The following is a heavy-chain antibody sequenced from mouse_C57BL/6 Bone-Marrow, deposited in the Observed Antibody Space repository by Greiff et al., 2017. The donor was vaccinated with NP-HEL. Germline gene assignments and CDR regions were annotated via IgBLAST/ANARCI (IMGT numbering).Heavy chain of an antibody. V-gene: IGHV1-76*01. CDR3: ARLWYYGRYFDV. CDR1: GYTFTDYY. D-gene: IGHD1-1*01. Sequence: QVQLKESGAELVRPGASVKLSCKASGYTFTDYYINWVKQRPGQGLEWIARIYPGSGNTYYNEKFKGKATLTAEKSSSTAYMQLSSLTSEDSAVYFCARLWYYGRYFDVWGTGTTVTVSS. J-gene: IGHJ1*03. CDR2: IYPGSGNT.